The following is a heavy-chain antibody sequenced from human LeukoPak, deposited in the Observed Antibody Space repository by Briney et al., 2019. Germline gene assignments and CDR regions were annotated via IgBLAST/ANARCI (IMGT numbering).Heavy chain of an antibody. V-gene: IGHV1-69*04. CDR3: ARDRVGSGLPLDY. Sequence: GASVKVSCKASGGTFSSYATSWVRQAPGQGLEWMGRIIPILGIANYAQKFQGRVTITADKSTSTAYMELSSLRSEDTAVYYCARDRVGSGLPLDYWGQGTLVTVSS. D-gene: IGHD2-15*01. CDR1: GGTFSSYA. J-gene: IGHJ4*02. CDR2: IIPILGIA.